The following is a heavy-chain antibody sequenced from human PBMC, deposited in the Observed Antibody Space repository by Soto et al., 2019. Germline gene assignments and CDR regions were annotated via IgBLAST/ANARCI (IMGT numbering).Heavy chain of an antibody. CDR1: GGSFSGYY. J-gene: IGHJ4*02. Sequence: SETLSLTCAVYGGSFSGYYWSWIRQPPGKGLEWIGEINHSGSTNYNPSLKSRVTISVDTSKNQFSLKLSSVTAADTAVYYCARGPLNCTNGVCSYEGLYYFDYWGQGTLVTVSS. CDR3: ARGPLNCTNGVCSYEGLYYFDY. V-gene: IGHV4-34*01. D-gene: IGHD2-8*01. CDR2: INHSGST.